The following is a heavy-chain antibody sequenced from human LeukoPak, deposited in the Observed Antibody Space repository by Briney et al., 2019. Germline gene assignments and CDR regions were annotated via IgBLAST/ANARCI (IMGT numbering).Heavy chain of an antibody. Sequence: SETLSLTCTVSGGSISSYYWSWIRQPPGKGLEWIGYIYYSGSTNYNPSLKSRVTISVDTSKNQFSLKLSSVTAADTAVYYCARESGYCSGGSCRGWFDPWGQGTLVTVPS. V-gene: IGHV4-59*01. CDR3: ARESGYCSGGSCRGWFDP. CDR2: IYYSGST. D-gene: IGHD2-15*01. CDR1: GGSISSYY. J-gene: IGHJ5*02.